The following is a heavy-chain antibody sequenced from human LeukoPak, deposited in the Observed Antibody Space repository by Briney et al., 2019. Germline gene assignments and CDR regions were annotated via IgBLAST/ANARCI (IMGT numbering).Heavy chain of an antibody. CDR3: AKEAGLFDV. CDR1: GFIFSNYY. V-gene: IGHV3-30*18. Sequence: GRSLRLSCVASGFIFSNYYMHWVRQAPGKGLEWVAVTSYDGSNEYYADSVKGRFIISRDNSKKILYLQMNSLRAEDTAMYYCAKEAGLFDVWGQGTMVTVSS. CDR2: TSYDGSNE. J-gene: IGHJ3*01.